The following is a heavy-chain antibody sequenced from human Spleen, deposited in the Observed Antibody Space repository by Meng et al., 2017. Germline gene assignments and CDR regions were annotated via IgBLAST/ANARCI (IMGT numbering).Heavy chain of an antibody. CDR2: IYTSGRT. CDR1: GGSISSGSFY. D-gene: IGHD3-22*01. V-gene: IGHV4-61*02. Sequence: SETLSLTCTVSGGSISSGSFYWNWIRQPAGKGLEWIGRIYTSGRTNYNPSLKSRITISIDTSKNQFSLRLSSVTAADTAVYSCAREMETSNSGYSDAFDIWGQGTMVTVSS. J-gene: IGHJ3*02. CDR3: AREMETSNSGYSDAFDI.